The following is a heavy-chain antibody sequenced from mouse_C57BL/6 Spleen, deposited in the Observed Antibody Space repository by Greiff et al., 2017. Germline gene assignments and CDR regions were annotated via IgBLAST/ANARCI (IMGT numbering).Heavy chain of an antibody. CDR3: TTGGYGSRSGFAY. J-gene: IGHJ3*01. Sequence: EVKLMESGAELVRPGASVKLSCTASGFNIKDDYMHWVKQRPEQGLEWIGWIDPENGDTEYASKFQGKATITADTSSNTAYLQLSSLTSEDTAVYYCTTGGYGSRSGFAYWGQGTLVTVSA. V-gene: IGHV14-4*01. CDR1: GFNIKDDY. D-gene: IGHD1-1*01. CDR2: IDPENGDT.